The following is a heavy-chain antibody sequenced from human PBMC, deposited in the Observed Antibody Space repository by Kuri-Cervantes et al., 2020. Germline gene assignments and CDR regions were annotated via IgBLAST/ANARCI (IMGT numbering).Heavy chain of an antibody. CDR2: INYIGST. D-gene: IGHD3-3*01. CDR1: GESFRAYY. Sequence: GSLRLSCAVYGESFRAYYWMWIRQPPGKGLEWIGEINYIGSTDYNPSLKSRVTVSVDTSKKQVSLKLRSVTAADTAVYYCARRGEFGADSFDIWGRGTLVTDSS. CDR3: ARRGEFGADSFDI. J-gene: IGHJ3*02. V-gene: IGHV4-34*01.